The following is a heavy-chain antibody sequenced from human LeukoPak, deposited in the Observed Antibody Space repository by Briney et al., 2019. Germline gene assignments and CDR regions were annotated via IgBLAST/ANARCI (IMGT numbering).Heavy chain of an antibody. CDR1: GFTVSSNY. J-gene: IGHJ4*02. CDR2: IYGGGSP. V-gene: IGHV3-66*01. Sequence: GGSLRLSCTASGFTVSSNYMNWVRQAPGKGLEWVSAIYGGGSPYYADSVKGRFTISRDNSKNTLYLQMNSLRAEDTAVYYCARDLNTARFDYWGQGTLVTVSS. CDR3: ARDLNTARFDY. D-gene: IGHD5-18*01.